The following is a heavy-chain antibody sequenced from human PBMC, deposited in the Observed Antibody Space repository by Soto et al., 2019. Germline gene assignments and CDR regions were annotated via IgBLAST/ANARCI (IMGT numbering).Heavy chain of an antibody. J-gene: IGHJ4*02. CDR1: GYTFSSYG. CDR3: ARITILGLPWDS. Sequence: QVQLVQSGAEVKKPGASVKVSCKASGYTFSSYGISWVRQPPGQGLEWMGRISAYNGNTNYAQKFQGRVTMTTDTSTSTAYLELRSLRSDDTAVYYCARITILGLPWDSWGQGTLVTVSS. CDR2: ISAYNGNT. D-gene: IGHD3-3*01. V-gene: IGHV1-18*04.